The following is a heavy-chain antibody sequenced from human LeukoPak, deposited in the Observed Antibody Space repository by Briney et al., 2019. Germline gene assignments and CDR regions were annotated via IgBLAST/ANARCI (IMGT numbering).Heavy chain of an antibody. J-gene: IGHJ4*02. D-gene: IGHD3-3*01. V-gene: IGHV1-8*01. CDR1: GDTFTSYD. Sequence: ASVKVSCKASGDTFTSYDVNWVRQATGQGLEWMGWMNPNSGNTGYAQKFQGRVTMTRNTSINTAYIEVSSLRSEDTAVYYCVRTAGIFWSGAYYFDSWGQGTLVTASS. CDR3: VRTAGIFWSGAYYFDS. CDR2: MNPNSGNT.